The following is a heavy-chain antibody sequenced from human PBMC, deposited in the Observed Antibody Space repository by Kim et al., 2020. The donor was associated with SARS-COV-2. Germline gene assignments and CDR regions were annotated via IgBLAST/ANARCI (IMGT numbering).Heavy chain of an antibody. J-gene: IGHJ4*02. Sequence: SETLSLTCTVSGGSISSSSYYWGWIRQPPGKGLEWIGSIYYSGSTYYNPSLKSRVTISVDTSKNQFSLKLSSVTAADTAVYYCARHRGSPGIAAAGSVGNFDYWGQGTLVTVSS. D-gene: IGHD6-13*01. CDR2: IYYSGST. V-gene: IGHV4-39*01. CDR3: ARHRGSPGIAAAGSVGNFDY. CDR1: GGSISSSSYY.